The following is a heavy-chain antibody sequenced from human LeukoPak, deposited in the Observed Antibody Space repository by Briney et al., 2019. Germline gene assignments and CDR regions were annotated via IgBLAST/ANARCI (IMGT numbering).Heavy chain of an antibody. J-gene: IGHJ4*02. D-gene: IGHD1-14*01. CDR1: GFTFSSYA. V-gene: IGHV3-23*01. Sequence: GGSLRLSCAASGFTFSSYAMSWVRQAPGKGLEWVSAISGSGGSTYYADSVKGRFTISRDNSKNTLYPQMNSLRAEDTAVYYCAKVSLSSRPGYYFDYWGQGTLVTVSS. CDR2: ISGSGGST. CDR3: AKVSLSSRPGYYFDY.